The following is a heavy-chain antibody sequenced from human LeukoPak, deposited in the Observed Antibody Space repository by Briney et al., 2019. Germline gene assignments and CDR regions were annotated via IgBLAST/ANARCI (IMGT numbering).Heavy chain of an antibody. D-gene: IGHD4-11*01. CDR2: LYSGGNI. V-gene: IGHV3-53*01. J-gene: IGHJ3*02. CDR3: ASPYRSSRGAFDI. CDR1: GVIVSNTF. Sequence: QSGGSLRLSCAASGVIVSNTFMSWVRQAPGKGLEWVSALYSGGNIYYSDSVKGRFTISRDNSENTLYLQMNSLRADDTAVYYCASPYRSSRGAFDIWGQGTMVTVSS.